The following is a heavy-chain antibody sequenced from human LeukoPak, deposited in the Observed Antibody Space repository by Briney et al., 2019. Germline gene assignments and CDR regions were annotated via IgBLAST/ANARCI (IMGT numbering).Heavy chain of an antibody. CDR1: GGSISSYY. Sequence: SETLSLTCTVSGGSISSYYWSWIRQPPGKGLEWIGYIYYSGSTNYNPSLKSRVTISVDTSKNQFSLKLSSVTAADTAVYYCARGVEYSYVVGAFDIWGQGTMVTVSS. CDR3: ARGVEYSYVVGAFDI. CDR2: IYYSGST. V-gene: IGHV4-59*01. D-gene: IGHD5-18*01. J-gene: IGHJ3*02.